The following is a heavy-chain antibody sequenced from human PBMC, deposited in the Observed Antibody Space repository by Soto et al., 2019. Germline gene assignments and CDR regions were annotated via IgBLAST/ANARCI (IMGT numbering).Heavy chain of an antibody. V-gene: IGHV4-34*01. CDR1: GGSFSGYY. Sequence: SETLSLTCAVYGGSFSGYYWSWIRQPPGKGLEWIGEINHSGSTNYNPSLKSRVTISVDTSKNQFSLKLSSVTAADTAVYYCARGVDNDWFDPCGQGTLVTVSS. CDR2: INHSGST. CDR3: ARGVDNDWFDP. J-gene: IGHJ5*02.